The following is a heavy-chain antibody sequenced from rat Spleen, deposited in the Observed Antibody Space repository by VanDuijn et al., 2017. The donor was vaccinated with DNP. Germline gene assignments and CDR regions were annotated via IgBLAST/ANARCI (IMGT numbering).Heavy chain of an antibody. J-gene: IGHJ4*01. CDR3: ASNYDGYYHQTMDA. Sequence: QVQLRESGPGLVQPSQTLSLTCTVSGFSLTSYTLSWVRQPPGKGLEWIAAMSSGGNTYYNSALKSRLSIIRDTSKSQVFLRMNSVQTEDTAMYFCASNYDGYYHQTMDAWGQGTSVTVSS. V-gene: IGHV2-6*01. CDR1: GFSLTSYT. CDR2: MSSGGNT. D-gene: IGHD1-12*03.